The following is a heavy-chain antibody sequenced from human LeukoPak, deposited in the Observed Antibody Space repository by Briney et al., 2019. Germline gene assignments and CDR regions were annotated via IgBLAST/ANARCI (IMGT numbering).Heavy chain of an antibody. Sequence: GASVTVSSTASGYTFTSNYRHCVRHAPGQGLEWMGWINPNSGCTNYAQKFQGRLTMTRDAAISTAYMVLSRLRSAATAAYYFSTTTPAVKSLQWLVQGDDAFDIWGQGRMVSVCS. V-gene: IGHV1-2*02. CDR3: STTTPAVKSLQWLVQGDDAFDI. CDR2: INPNSGCT. D-gene: IGHD6-19*01. CDR1: GYTFTSNY. J-gene: IGHJ3*02.